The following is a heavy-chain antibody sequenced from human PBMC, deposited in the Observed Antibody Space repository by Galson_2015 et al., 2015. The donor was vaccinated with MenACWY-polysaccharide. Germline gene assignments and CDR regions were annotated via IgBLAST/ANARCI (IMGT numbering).Heavy chain of an antibody. D-gene: IGHD2-2*02. Sequence: EWIGSIFYSGDTYYNPSLKSRVTISVDTSKNQFSLKLSSVTAADTAVYYCARYCSTASCYNYFDYWGQGTLITVSS. V-gene: IGHV4-39*01. CDR2: IFYSGDT. CDR3: ARYCSTASCYNYFDY. J-gene: IGHJ4*02.